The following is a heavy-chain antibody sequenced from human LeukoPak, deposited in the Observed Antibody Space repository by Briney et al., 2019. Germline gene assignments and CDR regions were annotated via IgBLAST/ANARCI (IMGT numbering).Heavy chain of an antibody. CDR3: GLVTSGNWWFDP. Sequence: ASVMVSCKTSGYTFTVYHMHWVRQAPGQGLEWMGWINPNSGATNCAQNLQGRVTMTSDTSISTAYMELSSLTSDDTAVYYCGLVTSGNWWFDPWGQGTLVTVSS. V-gene: IGHV1-2*02. J-gene: IGHJ5*02. D-gene: IGHD2-21*02. CDR1: GYTFTVYH. CDR2: INPNSGAT.